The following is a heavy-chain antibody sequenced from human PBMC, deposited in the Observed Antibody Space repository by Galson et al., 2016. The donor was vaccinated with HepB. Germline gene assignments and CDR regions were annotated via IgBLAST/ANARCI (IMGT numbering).Heavy chain of an antibody. V-gene: IGHV4-31*02. CDR3: ARSQLPTPYYFYYGLDV. CDR2: IYYSGRT. CDR1: GGSIRSGGYY. Sequence: GGSIRSGGYYWSWTRQHPGEGLEWIGYIYYSGRTYYNPSLKSRVSISVDTSKNQLSLKLSSVIAADTAVYYCARSQLPTPYYFYYGLDVWGQGTTVTVSS. D-gene: IGHD2-2*01. J-gene: IGHJ6*02.